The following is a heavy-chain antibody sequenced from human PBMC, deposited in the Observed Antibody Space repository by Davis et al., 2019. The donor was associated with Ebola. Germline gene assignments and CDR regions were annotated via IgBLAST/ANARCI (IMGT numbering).Heavy chain of an antibody. CDR2: IWSDQRK. Sequence: GGSLRLSCTTSGFAFSNFGMHWVRQAPGAGPEWIAVIWSDQRKLYGDSVRGRFTISRDNPENTVYLQLDNLSVGDTAVYYCVRDSGPGGYNGGYFEFWGRGTLVSVSS. CDR1: GFAFSNFG. CDR3: VRDSGPGGYNGGYFEF. D-gene: IGHD3-22*01. V-gene: IGHV3-33*01. J-gene: IGHJ2*01.